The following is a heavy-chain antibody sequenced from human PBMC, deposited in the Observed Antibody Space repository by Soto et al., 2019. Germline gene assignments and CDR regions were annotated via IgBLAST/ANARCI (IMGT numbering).Heavy chain of an antibody. J-gene: IGHJ5*01. CDR2: INPSGGST. V-gene: IGHV1-46*03. CDR1: GYTFTSYY. CDR3: ARLYLDILTGYYNDS. D-gene: IGHD3-9*01. Sequence: SVKVSCKASGYTFTSYYMHWVRQAPGQGLEWMGIINPSGGSTSYAQKFQGRVTMTRDTSTSTVYMELSSLRSEDTAVYYCARLYLDILTGYYNDSWGQGTLVTVSS.